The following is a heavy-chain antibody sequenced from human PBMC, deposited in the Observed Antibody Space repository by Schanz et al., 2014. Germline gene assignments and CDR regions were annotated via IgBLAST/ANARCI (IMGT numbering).Heavy chain of an antibody. J-gene: IGHJ4*02. CDR3: ARDRDQWDGNYLDY. CDR1: GYTFTRSG. CDR2: IGGSDGNT. D-gene: IGHD1-26*01. Sequence: QVQLVQSGGEVKTPGASVKVSCKASGYTFTRSGISWVQQAPGQGLEWMGWIGGSDGNTNFAQKCQGRGTMTTDTATSTVYMELRSLTSDDSAVYYCARDRDQWDGNYLDYGGQGTLVTVSS. V-gene: IGHV1-18*01.